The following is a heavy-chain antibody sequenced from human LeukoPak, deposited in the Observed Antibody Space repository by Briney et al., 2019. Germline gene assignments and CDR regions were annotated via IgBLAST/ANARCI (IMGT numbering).Heavy chain of an antibody. Sequence: PSDTLSLTCAVRGGSFSVYYCSWIRQPPGKGLEWIGKVNHSGSTNYNPSLKSRVTISVGTSKNQCSLKLSSVTAADTAGYYCASVFASSGYYYVRSTGNTFDIWGQGTMVTVSS. V-gene: IGHV4-34*01. CDR2: VNHSGST. CDR1: GGSFSVYY. CDR3: ASVFASSGYYYVRSTGNTFDI. D-gene: IGHD3-22*01. J-gene: IGHJ3*02.